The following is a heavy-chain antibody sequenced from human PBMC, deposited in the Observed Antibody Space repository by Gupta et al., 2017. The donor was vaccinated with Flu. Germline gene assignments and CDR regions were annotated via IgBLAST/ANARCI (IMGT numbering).Heavy chain of an antibody. CDR3: AREGQWLASD. D-gene: IGHD6-19*01. Sequence: QVQLQESGPGLVKPSETLSLTCAVSGYSISSGYYWGWIRQPPGKGLEWIGSIYHSGSTYYNPSLKSRVTISVDTSKNQFSLKLSSVTAADTAVYYCAREGQWLASDWGQGTLVTVSS. J-gene: IGHJ4*02. CDR1: GYSISSGYY. V-gene: IGHV4-38-2*02. CDR2: IYHSGST.